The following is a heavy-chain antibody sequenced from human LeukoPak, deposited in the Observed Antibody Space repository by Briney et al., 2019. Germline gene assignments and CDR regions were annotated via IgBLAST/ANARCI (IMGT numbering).Heavy chain of an antibody. CDR2: IYSSGSI. D-gene: IGHD2/OR15-2a*01. V-gene: IGHV4-61*02. Sequence: SETLSLTCTVSGGSFSSGSYYWDWLRQPAGKGLEGIGRIYSSGSINYHPSLDSPVTILVDKSKNQFSLKLSSVTAADTAVYYCAREVLESLDSWGQGTLVTVSS. CDR3: AREVLESLDS. J-gene: IGHJ5*02. CDR1: GGSFSSGSYY.